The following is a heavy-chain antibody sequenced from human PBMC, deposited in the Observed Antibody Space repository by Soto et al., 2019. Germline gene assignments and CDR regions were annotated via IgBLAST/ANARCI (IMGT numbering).Heavy chain of an antibody. CDR2: ISGNYGHA. CDR1: GFPFSNYA. CDR3: ARAPSEYIWGSYLRYFEY. D-gene: IGHD3-16*02. Sequence: EVELLESGGAFIQPGGSLRLSCAASGFPFSNYAMAWVRQASGKGLEWVSGISGNYGHAFYADSVKGRFTISRDNSRNTLYLQMESLRAEDTATYYCARAPSEYIWGSYLRYFEYWGQGTLVAVSS. J-gene: IGHJ4*02. V-gene: IGHV3-23*01.